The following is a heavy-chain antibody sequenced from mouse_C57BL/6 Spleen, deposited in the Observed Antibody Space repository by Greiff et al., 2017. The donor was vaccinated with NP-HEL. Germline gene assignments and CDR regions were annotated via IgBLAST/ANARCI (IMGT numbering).Heavy chain of an antibody. J-gene: IGHJ2*01. D-gene: IGHD1-1*01. CDR3: ARSGYYYSSTLYYFDY. V-gene: IGHV1-78*01. CDR1: GYTFTDHT. CDR2: IYPRDGST. Sequence: VQLQQSDAELVKPGASVKISCKVSGYTFTDHTIHWMKQRPEQGLEWIGYIYPRDGSTKYNEKFKGKATLTADKSSSTAYMQLNSLTSEDSAVYFCARSGYYYSSTLYYFDYWGQGTTLTVSS.